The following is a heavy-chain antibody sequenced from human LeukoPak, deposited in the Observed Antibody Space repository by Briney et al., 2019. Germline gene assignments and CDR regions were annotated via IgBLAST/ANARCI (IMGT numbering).Heavy chain of an antibody. Sequence: SGTLSLTCAVSGGSISSSNWWSWVRQPPGKGLEWIGEIYHSGSTNYNPSLKSRVTISVDKSKNQFSLKLSSVTAADTAVYYCARVATLRYFDWLSPLDYWGQGTLVTVSS. CDR1: GGSISSSNW. CDR2: IYHSGST. V-gene: IGHV4-4*02. J-gene: IGHJ4*02. CDR3: ARVATLRYFDWLSPLDY. D-gene: IGHD3-9*01.